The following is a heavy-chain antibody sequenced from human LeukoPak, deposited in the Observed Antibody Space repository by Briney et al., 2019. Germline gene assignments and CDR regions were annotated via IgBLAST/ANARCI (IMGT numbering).Heavy chain of an antibody. CDR3: ARSPQNLSSSWYVIWFDP. CDR2: IYYSGST. J-gene: IGHJ5*02. Sequence: PSETLSLTCTVSGGSISSGGYYWSWIRQHPGKGLEWIGYIYYSGSTYYNPSLKSRVTISVDTSKNQFSLKLSSVTAADTAVYYCARSPQNLSSSWYVIWFDPWGQGTLVTVSS. V-gene: IGHV4-31*03. D-gene: IGHD6-13*01. CDR1: GGSISSGGYY.